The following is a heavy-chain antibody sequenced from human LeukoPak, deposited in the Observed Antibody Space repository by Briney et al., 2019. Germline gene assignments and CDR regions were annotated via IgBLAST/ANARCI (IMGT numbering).Heavy chain of an antibody. Sequence: ASVTVSFTSSGYTFTIYYMHWVRQAPGQGQEWMGIINTSGGSTSYAQRVQGRVTMTSDTSTSTVYMELSSLRSEDTAVYYCAREWYSSGEGGFDIWGQGTTVTVSS. D-gene: IGHD6-19*01. CDR1: GYTFTIYY. V-gene: IGHV1-46*03. CDR3: AREWYSSGEGGFDI. CDR2: INTSGGST. J-gene: IGHJ3*02.